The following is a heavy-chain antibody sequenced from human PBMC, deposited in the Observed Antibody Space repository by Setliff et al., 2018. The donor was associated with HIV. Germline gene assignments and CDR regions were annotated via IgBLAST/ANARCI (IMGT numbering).Heavy chain of an antibody. CDR2: IFFSGSA. CDR1: DDSISRSNYY. J-gene: IGHJ4*02. CDR3: ARHDNYDSSGYYNLYYFDY. V-gene: IGHV4-39*01. Sequence: SETLSLTCTVSDDSISRSNYYWGWLRQPPGKGLEWIGSIFFSGSAYYNPSLQSRVTISVDTSKDQFSLKLTSLTAADTAVYYCARHDNYDSSGYYNLYYFDYWGQGTLVTVSS. D-gene: IGHD3-22*01.